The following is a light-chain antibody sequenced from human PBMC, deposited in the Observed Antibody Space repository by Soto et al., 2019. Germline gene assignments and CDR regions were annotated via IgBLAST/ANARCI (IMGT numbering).Light chain of an antibody. CDR1: QSFNSN. V-gene: IGKV3-11*01. CDR3: QHGSDWPPFT. J-gene: IGKJ5*01. CDR2: DAS. Sequence: EIVLTQSPASLSLSPGERATLSCRASQSFNSNLAWYQHKPGQAPRLLFYDASNRATGIPARFSGSGSGTDFTLTVSSLEPEDFAVYYCQHGSDWPPFTFGQGTRLE.